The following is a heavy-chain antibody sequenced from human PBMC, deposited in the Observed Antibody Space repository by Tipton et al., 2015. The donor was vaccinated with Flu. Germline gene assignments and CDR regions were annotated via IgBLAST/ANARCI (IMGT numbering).Heavy chain of an antibody. D-gene: IGHD4-11*01. Sequence: TLSLTCNVSGDSIGSRYFWGWIRQPPGKGLEWIGNIHRSGNTYHNPSLRSRVTISVDTSKNQFSLKLTSVTAADTAVYYCARRDYGNYVSEPKNWFHPWGQGTLVTVSS. J-gene: IGHJ5*02. CDR2: IHRSGNT. CDR3: ARRDYGNYVSEPKNWFHP. CDR1: GDSIGSRYF. V-gene: IGHV4-38-2*02.